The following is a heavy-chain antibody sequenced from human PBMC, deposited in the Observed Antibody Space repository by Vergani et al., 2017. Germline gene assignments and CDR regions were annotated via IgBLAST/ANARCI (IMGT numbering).Heavy chain of an antibody. V-gene: IGHV3-30*18. CDR3: VNGYYYDQSGLASFDY. CDR2: ISSDGSNK. J-gene: IGHJ4*02. Sequence: QVQLVESGGGVVQPGRSLRLSCETSGLMFNNYGMHWVRQAPGKGMEWVAVISSDGSNKHYADSVKGRFTISRDNSQNTLYLQMDSLTAEDTAIYFCVNGYYYDQSGLASFDYWGQGPWSPSPQ. D-gene: IGHD3-22*01. CDR1: GLMFNNYG.